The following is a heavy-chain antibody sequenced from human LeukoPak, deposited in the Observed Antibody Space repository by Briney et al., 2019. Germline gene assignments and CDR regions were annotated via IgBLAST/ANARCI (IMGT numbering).Heavy chain of an antibody. CDR1: GGSISSYY. Sequence: ETLSLTCTVSGGSISSYYWSWVRQAPGKGLEWVSAISGSGGSTYYADSVKGRFTISRDNSKNTLYLQMNSLRAEDTAVYYCAKEEVMDVWGQGTTVTVSS. CDR3: AKEEVMDV. V-gene: IGHV3-23*01. CDR2: ISGSGGST. J-gene: IGHJ6*02.